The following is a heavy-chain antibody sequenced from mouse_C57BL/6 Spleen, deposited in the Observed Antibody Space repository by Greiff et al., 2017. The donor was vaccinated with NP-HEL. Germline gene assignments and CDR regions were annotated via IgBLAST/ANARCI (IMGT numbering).Heavy chain of an antibody. J-gene: IGHJ3*01. D-gene: IGHD2-4*01. Sequence: VQLQQPGAELVRGGEEGKGDGKEGGGTCSVGGMGGGEGCVGQGLEWIGNIYPSDSETHYNQKFKDKATLTVDKSSSTAYMQLSSLTSEDSAVYYCARGGNYDYDEAWFAYWGQGTLVTVSA. V-gene: IGHV1-61*01. CDR1: GGTCSVGG. CDR3: ARGGNYDYDEAWFAY. CDR2: IYPSDSET.